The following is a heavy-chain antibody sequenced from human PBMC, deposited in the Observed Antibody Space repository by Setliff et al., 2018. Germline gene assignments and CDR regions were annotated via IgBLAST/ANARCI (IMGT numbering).Heavy chain of an antibody. CDR3: ARGRNVAARLLDT. V-gene: IGHV4-4*02. CDR1: GSSITSSNW. D-gene: IGHD6-6*01. CDR2: INHSGST. Sequence: SETLSLTCAVSGSSITSSNWWSWVRQSPGKGLEWIGEINHSGSTNYNPSLKSRVTISIDTSKDQFSLRMSSVSAADAAIYYCARGRNVAARLLDTWGQGSRVTVS. J-gene: IGHJ5*02.